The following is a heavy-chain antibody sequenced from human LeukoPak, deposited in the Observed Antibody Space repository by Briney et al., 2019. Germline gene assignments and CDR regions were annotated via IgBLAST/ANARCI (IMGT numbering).Heavy chain of an antibody. CDR1: GYTFTGYY. CDR3: ATRAADIPTRPAYYYYYMDV. J-gene: IGHJ6*03. D-gene: IGHD6-6*01. Sequence: SVKVSCKASGYTFTGYYMHWVRQAPGQGLEWMGGIIPIFGTANYAQKFQGRVTITADKSSSTAYMELSSLRSEDTAVYYCATRAADIPTRPAYYYYYMDVWGKGTTVTVSS. CDR2: IIPIFGTA. V-gene: IGHV1-69*06.